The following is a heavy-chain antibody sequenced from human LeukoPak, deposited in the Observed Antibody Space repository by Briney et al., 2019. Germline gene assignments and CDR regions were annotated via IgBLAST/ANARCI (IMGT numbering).Heavy chain of an antibody. D-gene: IGHD6-13*01. CDR1: GFTFSNAW. Sequence: KAGGSLRLSCGASGFTFSNAWMSWVRQAPGKGLEWVGRIKSKTDGGTTDYAAPVKGRFTISRDDSKNTLYLQMNSLKTEDTAVYYCTTMGFVALDSSSWYVPDFDYWGQGTLVTVSS. CDR3: TTMGFVALDSSSWYVPDFDY. V-gene: IGHV3-15*01. CDR2: IKSKTDGGTT. J-gene: IGHJ4*02.